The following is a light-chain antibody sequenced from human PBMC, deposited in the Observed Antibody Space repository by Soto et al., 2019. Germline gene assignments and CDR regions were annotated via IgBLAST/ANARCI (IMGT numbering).Light chain of an antibody. J-gene: IGKJ2*01. V-gene: IGKV1-39*01. CDR2: EVS. CDR3: QESHNFPYI. Sequence: DIQVTQSPSSLSASVGDEVSITCRTDQPVMNYLNWYQQKAGQAPKILIFEVSNLARGVPQRFSGSGFGSQFTLTIANLQPEDIAIYYCQESHNFPYIFGQGT. CDR1: QPVMNY.